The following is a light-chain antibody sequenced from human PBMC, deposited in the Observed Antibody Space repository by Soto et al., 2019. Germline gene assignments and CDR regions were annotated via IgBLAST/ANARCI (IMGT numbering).Light chain of an antibody. CDR1: QSVSSY. J-gene: IGKJ1*01. CDR3: QQRSNWPWT. V-gene: IGKV3-11*01. Sequence: EIVLTQSPATLSLSPGERATLSCRASQSVSSYLTWYQQKPGQAPRLLIYDTSKKPTDIPARFSGSGSGTDFNRPIRRLEPEDFAVYYCQQRSNWPWTFGQGTNVEIK. CDR2: DTS.